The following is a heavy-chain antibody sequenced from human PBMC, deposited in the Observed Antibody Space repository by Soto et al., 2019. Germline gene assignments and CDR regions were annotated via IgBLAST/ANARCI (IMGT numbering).Heavy chain of an antibody. CDR1: GYTFTSYD. D-gene: IGHD6-6*01. CDR2: MNPNSGNT. Sequence: ASVKVFCKASGYTFTSYDINWVRQATGQGLEWMGWMNPNSGNTGYAQKFQGRVTMTRNTSISTAYMELSSLRSEDTAVYYCARGAGRAARRGYYYMDVWGKGTTVTVSS. CDR3: ARGAGRAARRGYYYMDV. J-gene: IGHJ6*03. V-gene: IGHV1-8*01.